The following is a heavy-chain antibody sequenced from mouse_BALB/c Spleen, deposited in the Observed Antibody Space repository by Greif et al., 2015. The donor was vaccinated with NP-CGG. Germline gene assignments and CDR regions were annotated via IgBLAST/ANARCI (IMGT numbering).Heavy chain of an antibody. J-gene: IGHJ2*01. D-gene: IGHD2-14*01. V-gene: IGHV5-17*02. CDR3: ARSHRYDAFDY. Sequence: EVKLVESGGGLVQPGGSRKLSCAASGFTFSSFGMHWVRQAPEKGLEWVAYISSGSSTIYYADSAKGRFTISRDNPKNTLFLQMTSLRSEDTAMYYCARSHRYDAFDYWGQGTTLTVSS. CDR1: GFTFSSFG. CDR2: ISSGSSTI.